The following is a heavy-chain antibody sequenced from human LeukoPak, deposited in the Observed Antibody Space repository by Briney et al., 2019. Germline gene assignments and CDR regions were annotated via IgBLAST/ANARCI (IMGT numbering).Heavy chain of an antibody. CDR2: IYYSGST. V-gene: IGHV4-39*07. J-gene: IGHJ4*02. D-gene: IGHD4-17*01. Sequence: SETLSLTCTVSGGSISSSSYYWGWIRQPPGKGLEWIGSIYYSGSTYYNPSLKSRVTISVDTSKNQFSLKLSSVTAADTAVYYCARLGIYGDPYFDYWGQGTLVTVSS. CDR1: GGSISSSSYY. CDR3: ARLGIYGDPYFDY.